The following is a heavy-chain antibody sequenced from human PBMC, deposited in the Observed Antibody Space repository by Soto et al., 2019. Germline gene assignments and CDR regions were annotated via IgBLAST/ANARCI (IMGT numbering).Heavy chain of an antibody. CDR3: ARPIYDFWSGYYYYGMDV. V-gene: IGHV4-39*01. CDR1: GGSISSSSYY. Sequence: ETLSLTCTVSGGSISSSSYYWGWIRQPPGKGLEWIGSIYYSGSTYYNPSLKSRVTISVDTSKNQFSLKLSSVTAADTAVYYCARPIYDFWSGYYYYGMDVWGQGTTVTVSS. J-gene: IGHJ6*02. CDR2: IYYSGST. D-gene: IGHD3-3*01.